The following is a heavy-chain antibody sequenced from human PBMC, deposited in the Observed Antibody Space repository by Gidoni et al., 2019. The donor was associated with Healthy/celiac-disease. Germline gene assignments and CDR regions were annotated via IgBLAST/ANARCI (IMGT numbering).Heavy chain of an antibody. CDR2: IKQDGSEK. CDR1: GFTCSSHW. J-gene: IGHJ4*02. CDR3: ARARPGYYYDSSGYYTLISYYFDY. D-gene: IGHD3-22*01. V-gene: IGHV3-7*01. Sequence: EVQLVESGGGLVQPGGSLRLSCAASGFTCSSHWMSWVRQAPGKGLEGVANIKQDGSEKYYVDSVKGRFTISRDNAKNSLYLQMNSLRAEDTAVYYCARARPGYYYDSSGYYTLISYYFDYWGQGTLVTVSS.